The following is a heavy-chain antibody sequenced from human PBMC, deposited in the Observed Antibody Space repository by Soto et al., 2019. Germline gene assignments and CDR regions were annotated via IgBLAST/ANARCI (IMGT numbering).Heavy chain of an antibody. CDR1: GFTYSSYW. V-gene: IGHV3-74*01. Sequence: EVQLVESGGGLVQPGGSLRLSCAASGFTYSSYWMHWVRQAPGKGLEWVSRINSDGSSTSYADSVKGRFTISRDNAKNTLYLQMNSLRAEDTAVYYCARERGKAAAVHFDYWGQGTLVTVSS. D-gene: IGHD6-13*01. CDR2: INSDGSST. J-gene: IGHJ4*02. CDR3: ARERGKAAAVHFDY.